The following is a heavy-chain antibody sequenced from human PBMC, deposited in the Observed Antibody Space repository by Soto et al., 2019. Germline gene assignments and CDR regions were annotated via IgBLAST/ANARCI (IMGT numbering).Heavy chain of an antibody. D-gene: IGHD4-4*01. J-gene: IGHJ5*02. CDR2: ISGPGVT. CDR1: GFSVTNTY. V-gene: IGHV3-53*01. CDR3: ARTRLQYRELVS. Sequence: LRLSCAASGFSVTNTYMHWVRQAPGKGLEWVSVISGPGVTYYADSVKGRIALSRDTSQNTMYLHMRSLRADDTAVYYCARTRLQYRELVSWGQGTLVTVSS.